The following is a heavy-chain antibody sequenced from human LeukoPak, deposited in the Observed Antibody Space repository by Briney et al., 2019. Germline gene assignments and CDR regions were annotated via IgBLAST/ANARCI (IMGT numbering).Heavy chain of an antibody. V-gene: IGHV1-2*02. Sequence: ASVKVSCKASGYTFTGYYMHWVRQAPGQGLEWMGWINPNSGGTNYAQKFQGRVTMTRDTSISTAYMELSRLRSDDTAVYYCARAGGRYCSGGSCYPGYNWFDPWGQGTLVTVSS. CDR1: GYTFTGYY. CDR3: ARAGGRYCSGGSCYPGYNWFDP. D-gene: IGHD2-15*01. J-gene: IGHJ5*02. CDR2: INPNSGGT.